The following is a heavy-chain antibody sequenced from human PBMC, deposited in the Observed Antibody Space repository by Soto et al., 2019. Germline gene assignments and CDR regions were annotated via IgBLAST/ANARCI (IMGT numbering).Heavy chain of an antibody. CDR2: IYHSGST. CDR1: GGSISSSNW. D-gene: IGHD3-10*01. CDR3: ATEFGEPHPWYYYGMDV. J-gene: IGHJ6*02. Sequence: SETLSLTCAVSGGSISSSNWWSWVRQPPGKGLEWIGEIYHSGSTNYNPSLKSRVTISVDKSKNQFSLKLSSVTAADTAVYYCATEFGEPHPWYYYGMDVWGQGTTVTVSS. V-gene: IGHV4-4*02.